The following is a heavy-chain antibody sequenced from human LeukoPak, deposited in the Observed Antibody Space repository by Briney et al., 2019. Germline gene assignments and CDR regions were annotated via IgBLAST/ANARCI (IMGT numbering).Heavy chain of an antibody. CDR3: ARDVPCSGGSCRYSFYYYYGMDV. Sequence: GASVKVSCKASGYTLTSYGISWVRQAPGQGLEWMGWISAYNGNTNYAQKLQGRVTMTTDTSTSTAYMELRSLRSDDTAVYYCARDVPCSGGSCRYSFYYYYGMDVWGQGTTVTVSS. J-gene: IGHJ6*02. CDR2: ISAYNGNT. CDR1: GYTLTSYG. V-gene: IGHV1-18*01. D-gene: IGHD2-15*01.